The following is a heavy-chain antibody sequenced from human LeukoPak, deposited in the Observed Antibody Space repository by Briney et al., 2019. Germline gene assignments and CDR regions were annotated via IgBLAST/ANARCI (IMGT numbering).Heavy chain of an antibody. CDR2: IHYSGST. CDR1: GGSISSYY. CDR3: ARLANYGSGNYYNDY. J-gene: IGHJ4*02. D-gene: IGHD3-10*01. V-gene: IGHV4-59*13. Sequence: SETLPLTCTVSGGSISSYYWSWIRQPPGKGLEWIGYIHYSGSTSYNPSLRSRATISVDTSKNQFSLKLSSVTAADTAVYYCARLANYGSGNYYNDYWGQGTLVTVSS.